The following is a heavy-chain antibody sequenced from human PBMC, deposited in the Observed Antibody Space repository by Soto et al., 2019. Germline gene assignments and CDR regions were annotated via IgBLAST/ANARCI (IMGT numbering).Heavy chain of an antibody. D-gene: IGHD2-2*01. J-gene: IGHJ5*02. CDR2: IIPIFGTA. CDR1: GGTFSSYA. CDR3: ARFISSEIVGVPAAMTTNWFDP. Sequence: QVQLVQSGAEVKKPGSSVKVSCKASGGTFSSYAISWVRQAPGQGLEWMGGIIPIFGTANYAQKFQGRVKITADESTSTAYMERSSLRSEDTAVYYCARFISSEIVGVPAAMTTNWFDPWGQGTLVTVSS. V-gene: IGHV1-69*01.